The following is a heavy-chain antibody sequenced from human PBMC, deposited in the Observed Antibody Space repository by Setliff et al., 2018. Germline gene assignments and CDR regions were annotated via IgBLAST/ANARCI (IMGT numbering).Heavy chain of an antibody. CDR1: GGSLNNYY. CDR2: SYTSGST. J-gene: IGHJ6*03. CDR3: ARQPYSTTYYYSYYNLDV. D-gene: IGHD6-13*01. V-gene: IGHV4-4*08. Sequence: AETLSLTCTVCGGSLNNYYWAWRRQPPGKGLEWIGYSYTSGSTYYSPSLKSRVTMSIDTSKNQFSLNLNSVTAADTAVYYCARQPYSTTYYYSYYNLDVWGKGTTVTVSS.